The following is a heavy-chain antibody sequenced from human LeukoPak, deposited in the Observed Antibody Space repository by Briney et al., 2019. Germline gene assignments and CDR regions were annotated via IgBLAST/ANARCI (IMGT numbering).Heavy chain of an antibody. CDR1: GFTFSDYY. V-gene: IGHV3-11*06. Sequence: GGSLRLSCAASGFTFSDYYMSWIRQAPGKWLEWVAYISSSSSYTSYADSVKGRFTISRDNAKNSLYLQMNSLRAEDTAVYYCARDSGYSSSWQFDYWGQGTLVTVSS. D-gene: IGHD6-13*01. CDR3: ARDSGYSSSWQFDY. CDR2: ISSSSSYT. J-gene: IGHJ4*02.